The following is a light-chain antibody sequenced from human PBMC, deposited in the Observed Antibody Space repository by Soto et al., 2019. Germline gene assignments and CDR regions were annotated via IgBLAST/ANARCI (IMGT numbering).Light chain of an antibody. V-gene: IGKV1-5*03. CDR1: QSISSW. J-gene: IGKJ2*03. Sequence: DIQMTQSPSTLSASVGDRVTITCRASQSISSWVTWYQQKPGKAPRVVIYKASSLQSGVPSRFSGSGTGTDFTLTISSLQPDDFATYYCLQYHSYPYSFGQGTKLEIK. CDR3: LQYHSYPYS. CDR2: KAS.